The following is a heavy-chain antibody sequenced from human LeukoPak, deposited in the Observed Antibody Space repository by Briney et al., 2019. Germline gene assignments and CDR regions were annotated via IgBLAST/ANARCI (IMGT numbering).Heavy chain of an antibody. CDR2: INWNGGST. Sequence: GGSLRLSCAASGFTFSSYAMSWVRQAPEMGLEWVSGINWNGGSTGYADSVKGRFTISRDNAKNSLYLQMNSLRAEDTALYYCARGYYYDSSGYSFFDYWGQGTLVTVSS. CDR3: ARGYYYDSSGYSFFDY. J-gene: IGHJ4*02. CDR1: GFTFSSYA. V-gene: IGHV3-20*04. D-gene: IGHD3-22*01.